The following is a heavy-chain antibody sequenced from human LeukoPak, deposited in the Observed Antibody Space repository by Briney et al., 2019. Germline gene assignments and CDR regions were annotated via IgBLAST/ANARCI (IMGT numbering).Heavy chain of an antibody. J-gene: IGHJ4*02. D-gene: IGHD3-22*01. CDR1: GFTFSSYA. Sequence: GGSLRLSCAASGFTFSSYAMSWVRQAPGKWLEWVSAISGSGGSTYYADSVKGRFTISRDNSKNTLYLQMNSLRAEDTAVYYCAKDAYYYDSSGYLDYWGQGTLVTVSS. CDR2: ISGSGGST. CDR3: AKDAYYYDSSGYLDY. V-gene: IGHV3-23*01.